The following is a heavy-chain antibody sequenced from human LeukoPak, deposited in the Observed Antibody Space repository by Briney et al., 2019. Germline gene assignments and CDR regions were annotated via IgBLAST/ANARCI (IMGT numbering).Heavy chain of an antibody. J-gene: IGHJ4*02. V-gene: IGHV4-59*01. D-gene: IGHD6-13*01. Sequence: PSETLSLTCTVSGGSICSSYWSWIRQPPGKGLEWIGYIYYSGSTNYNPSLKSRVTMSVDTSKNQFSLNLSSVTAADTAVYYCARGPYSSRYDYWGQGTVVTVSS. CDR3: ARGPYSSRYDY. CDR1: GGSICSSY. CDR2: IYYSGST.